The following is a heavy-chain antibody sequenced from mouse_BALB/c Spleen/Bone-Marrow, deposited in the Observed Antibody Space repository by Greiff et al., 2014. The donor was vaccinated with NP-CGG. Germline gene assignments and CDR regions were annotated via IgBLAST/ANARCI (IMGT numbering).Heavy chain of an antibody. CDR3: AIYGYCAMDY. D-gene: IGHD1-1*01. V-gene: IGHV1-15*01. CDR2: IHPGSGGT. CDR1: GYTFVDYE. Sequence: QVHLKQSGAELVRPGASVKLSCKALGYTFVDYEMYWVKQTPVHGLEWIGAIHPGSGGTAYNQKFKGKATLTADKSSSTAYMKLNSLTTEDCTIYCYAIYGYCAMDYWGQGTSVTVSS. J-gene: IGHJ4*01.